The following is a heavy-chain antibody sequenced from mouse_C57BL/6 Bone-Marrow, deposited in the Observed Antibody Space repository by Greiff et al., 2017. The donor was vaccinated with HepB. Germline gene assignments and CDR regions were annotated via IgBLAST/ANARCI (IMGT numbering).Heavy chain of an antibody. CDR2: IWRGGST. J-gene: IGHJ2*01. D-gene: IGHD1-1*01. CDR1: GFSLTSYG. V-gene: IGHV2-5*01. Sequence: VKLQESGPGLVQPSQSLSITCTVSGFSLTSYGVHWVRQSPGKGLEWLGVIWRGGSTDYNAAFMSRLSITKDNSKSQVFFKMNSLQADDTAIYYCAKNKNGSSYDFDYWGQGTTLTVSS. CDR3: AKNKNGSSYDFDY.